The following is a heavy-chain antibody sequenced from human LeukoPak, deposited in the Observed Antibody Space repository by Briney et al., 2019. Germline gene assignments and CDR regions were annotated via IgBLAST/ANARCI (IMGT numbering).Heavy chain of an antibody. V-gene: IGHV3-48*04. CDR1: GFTFSSYS. CDR2: ISSSSSTI. Sequence: GSLRLSCAASGFTFSSYSMNWVRQAPGKGLEWVSYISSSSSTIYYADSVKGRFTISRDNAKNSLYLQMNSLRAEDTAVYYCARDRMDVWGQGTTVTVSS. CDR3: ARDRMDV. J-gene: IGHJ6*02.